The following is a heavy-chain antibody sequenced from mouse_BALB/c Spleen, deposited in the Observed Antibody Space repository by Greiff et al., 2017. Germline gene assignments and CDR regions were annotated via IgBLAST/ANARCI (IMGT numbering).Heavy chain of an antibody. CDR3: ARGDYDVEAWFAY. D-gene: IGHD2-4*01. CDR2: INPGSGGT. J-gene: IGHJ3*01. Sequence: VQLQQSGAELVRPGTSVKVSCKASGYAFTNYLIEWVKQRPGQGLEWIGVINPGSGGTNYNEKFKGKATLTADKSSSTAYMQLSSLTSDDSAVYFCARGDYDVEAWFAYWGQGTLVTVSA. V-gene: IGHV1-54*03. CDR1: GYAFTNYL.